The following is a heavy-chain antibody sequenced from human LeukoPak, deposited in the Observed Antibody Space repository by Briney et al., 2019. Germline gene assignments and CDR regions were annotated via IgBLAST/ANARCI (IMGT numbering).Heavy chain of an antibody. CDR1: GGSITSGSYY. CDR3: ARDLTDSSGYSDAFDI. V-gene: IGHV4-61*02. J-gene: IGHJ3*02. CDR2: IYTSGST. D-gene: IGHD3-22*01. Sequence: SETLSLTCTVSGGSITSGSYYWSWIRQPAGKGLEWIGRIYTSGSTNYNPSLKSRVTISVDTSKNQFSLKLSSVTAADTAVYYCARDLTDSSGYSDAFDIWGQGTMVTVSS.